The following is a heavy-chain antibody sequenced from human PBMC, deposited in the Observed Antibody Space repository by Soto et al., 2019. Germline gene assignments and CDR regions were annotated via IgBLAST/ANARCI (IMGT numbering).Heavy chain of an antibody. J-gene: IGHJ4*02. D-gene: IGHD3-22*01. CDR3: ARVRRASSVDDY. Sequence: PGGSLRLSCAASGLTFSSYSMNWVRQAPGKGLEWVSSISSSSSYIYYADSVKGRFTISRDNAKNSLYLQMNSLRAEDTAVYYCARVRRASSVDDYWGQGTLVTVSS. V-gene: IGHV3-21*01. CDR1: GLTFSSYS. CDR2: ISSSSSYI.